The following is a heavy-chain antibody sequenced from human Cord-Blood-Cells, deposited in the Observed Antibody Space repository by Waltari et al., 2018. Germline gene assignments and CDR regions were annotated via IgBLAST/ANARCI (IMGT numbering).Heavy chain of an antibody. CDR2: IIPIFGTA. Sequence: QVQLVQSGAEVKKPGSSVKVSCKASGGTVSSYAISWVRPAPGQGLEWMGGIIPIFGTANYAQKFQGRVTITADESTSTAYMELSSLRSEDTAVYYCAREASIQLWSRDYFDYWGQGTLVTVSS. V-gene: IGHV1-69*01. D-gene: IGHD5-18*01. J-gene: IGHJ4*02. CDR1: GGTVSSYA. CDR3: AREASIQLWSRDYFDY.